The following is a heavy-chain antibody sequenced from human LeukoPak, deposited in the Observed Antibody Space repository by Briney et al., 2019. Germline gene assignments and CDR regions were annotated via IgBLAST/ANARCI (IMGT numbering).Heavy chain of an antibody. CDR1: GGSFSGYY. V-gene: IGHV4-34*01. Sequence: PSETLSLTCAVYGGSFSGYYWSRIRQPPGKGLEWIGEINHSGSTNYNPSLKSRVTISVDTSKNQFSLKLSSVTAADTAVYYCARGRYSSSWYAGWYYFDYWGQGTLVTVSS. D-gene: IGHD6-13*01. CDR3: ARGRYSSSWYAGWYYFDY. J-gene: IGHJ4*02. CDR2: INHSGST.